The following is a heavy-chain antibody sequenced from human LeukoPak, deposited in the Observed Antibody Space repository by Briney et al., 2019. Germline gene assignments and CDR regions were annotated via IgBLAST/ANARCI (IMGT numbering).Heavy chain of an antibody. J-gene: IGHJ4*02. V-gene: IGHV3-9*01. D-gene: IGHD5-24*01. CDR3: TKDSRWLQLYIRGAYFDF. Sequence: GRSLRLSCAASGFSFDDYAMHWVRQGPGKGLELVSGISWNSNSIGYADSVKGRFTISRDNAKNYLYLQMNSLRPEDTALYYCTKDSRWLQLYIRGAYFDFWGQGTLVTVSS. CDR2: ISWNSNSI. CDR1: GFSFDDYA.